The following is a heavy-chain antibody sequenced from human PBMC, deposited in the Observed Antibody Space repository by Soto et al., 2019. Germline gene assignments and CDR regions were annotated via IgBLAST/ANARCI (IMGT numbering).Heavy chain of an antibody. V-gene: IGHV4-34*01. CDR1: GGSFSGYY. D-gene: IGHD3-9*01. CDR3: ARVSSNYDILTGSPGYGFDY. CDR2: INHSGST. Sequence: SETLSLTCAVYGGSFSGYYWSWIRQPPGKGLEWIGEINHSGSTNYNPSLKSRVTISVDTSKNQFSLKLSSVTAADTAVYYCARVSSNYDILTGSPGYGFDYWGQGTLVTVSS. J-gene: IGHJ4*02.